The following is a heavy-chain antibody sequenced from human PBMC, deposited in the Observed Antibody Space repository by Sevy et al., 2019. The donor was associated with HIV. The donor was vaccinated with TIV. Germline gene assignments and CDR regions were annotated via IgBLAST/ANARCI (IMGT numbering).Heavy chain of an antibody. V-gene: IGHV3-23*01. Sequence: GGSLRLSCAASGFIFNSYTMNWVRQAPGTGLEWVSAISGSGGTTYYADSVKGRFTISRDNSKKKVDLQMNSLTVEDTAVYYCAKGYGSGSPPDYWGQGTLVTVSS. CDR2: ISGSGGTT. D-gene: IGHD3-10*01. J-gene: IGHJ4*02. CDR3: AKGYGSGSPPDY. CDR1: GFIFNSYT.